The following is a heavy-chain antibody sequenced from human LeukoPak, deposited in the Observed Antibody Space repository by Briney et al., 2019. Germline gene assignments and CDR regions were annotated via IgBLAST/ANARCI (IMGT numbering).Heavy chain of an antibody. V-gene: IGHV3-23*01. CDR1: GFTFSSYA. J-gene: IGHJ4*02. CDR2: ISGSGGST. CDR3: AKDEGYCSRTSCLDFDY. Sequence: PGGSLRLSCAASGFTFSSYAMSWVRQAPGKGLEWVSAISGSGGSTYYADSVKGRFTISRDNFKNTLYLQMNSLRAEDTAVYYCAKDEGYCSRTSCLDFDYWGQGTLVTVSS. D-gene: IGHD2-2*01.